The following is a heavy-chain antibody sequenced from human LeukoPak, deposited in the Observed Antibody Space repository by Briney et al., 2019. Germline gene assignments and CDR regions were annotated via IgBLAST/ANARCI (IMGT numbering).Heavy chain of an antibody. CDR3: AKASAFDWYTYFEN. CDR1: GFTFSTYA. Sequence: RAGGSLRLSCAASGFTFSTYAMSWVRQAPGKGLEWVSAISGSGGTTYCANSVKGRFTISRDKSKNTLYLQMNSLRAEDTAVYYCAKASAFDWYTYFENWGQGTLVTVSS. V-gene: IGHV3-23*01. D-gene: IGHD3-9*01. J-gene: IGHJ4*02. CDR2: ISGSGGTT.